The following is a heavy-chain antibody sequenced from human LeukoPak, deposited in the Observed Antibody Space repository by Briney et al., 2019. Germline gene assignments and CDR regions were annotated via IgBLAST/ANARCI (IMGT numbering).Heavy chain of an antibody. CDR2: ISYGGSNK. CDR1: GFTFSSYA. J-gene: IGHJ4*02. Sequence: GGSLRLSCAASGFTFSSYAMHWVRQAPGKGLEWVAVISYGGSNKYYADSVKGRFTISRDNSKNTLYLQMNSLRAEDTAVYYCARGPITIFGDYWGQGTLVTVSS. V-gene: IGHV3-30-3*01. CDR3: ARGPITIFGDY. D-gene: IGHD3-3*01.